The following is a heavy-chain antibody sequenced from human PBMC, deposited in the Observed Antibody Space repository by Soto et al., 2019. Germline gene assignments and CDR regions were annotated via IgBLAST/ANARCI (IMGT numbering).Heavy chain of an antibody. D-gene: IGHD1-26*01. J-gene: IGHJ4*02. CDR2: ISGGGGAT. CDR3: AKSEPYGSGSYYFDY. V-gene: IGHV3-23*01. Sequence: EVQLLESGGGLVQPGGSLRLSCAASGFTFSRNAMSWVRQAPGKGLEWVSGISGGGGATYYADSVKGRFTISRDNSKNTLDLQMNSLRDEDTAIYYCAKSEPYGSGSYYFDYWGQGTLVTVSS. CDR1: GFTFSRNA.